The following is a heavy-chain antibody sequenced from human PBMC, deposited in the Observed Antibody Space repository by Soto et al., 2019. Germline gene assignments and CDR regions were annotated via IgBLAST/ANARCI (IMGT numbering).Heavy chain of an antibody. Sequence: EVQLVESGGGLVQPGGSLRLSCAASGFTFNSYYMTWVRQAPGRGLEWVANIRQDGSDKYYVGSVKGRFTISRDNAKKSLYLQMNSLGAEDTAVYYCAGERGGPTTSAFDIWGQGTMVTVSS. D-gene: IGHD1-26*01. J-gene: IGHJ3*02. V-gene: IGHV3-7*04. CDR2: IRQDGSDK. CDR1: GFTFNSYY. CDR3: AGERGGPTTSAFDI.